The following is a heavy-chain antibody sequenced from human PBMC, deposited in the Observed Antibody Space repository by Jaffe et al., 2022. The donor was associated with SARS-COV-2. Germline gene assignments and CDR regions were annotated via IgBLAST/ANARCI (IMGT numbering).Heavy chain of an antibody. CDR3: ARDRGITMVRRGGFDP. J-gene: IGHJ5*02. CDR2: IWYDGSNK. Sequence: QVQLVESGGGVVQPGRSLRLSCAASGFTFSSYGMHWVRQAPGKGLEWVAVIWYDGSNKYYADSVKGRFTISRDNSKNTLYLQMNSLRAEDTAVYYCARDRGITMVRRGGFDPWGQGTLVTVSS. CDR1: GFTFSSYG. V-gene: IGHV3-33*01. D-gene: IGHD3-10*01.